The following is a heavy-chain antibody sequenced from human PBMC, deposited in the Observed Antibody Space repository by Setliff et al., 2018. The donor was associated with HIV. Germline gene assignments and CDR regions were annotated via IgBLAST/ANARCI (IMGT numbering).Heavy chain of an antibody. V-gene: IGHV3-53*01. CDR3: AKGSGFYDY. Sequence: LRLSCAISGFTVSDNYMTWVRQTPGEGLEWVSLIYTGGTTYYADSVKGRFTISRDSSENTLYLQMDSLRVEDTAVYYCAKGSGFYDYWGQGTLVTVSS. CDR2: IYTGGTT. CDR1: GFTVSDNY. J-gene: IGHJ4*02. D-gene: IGHD3-22*01.